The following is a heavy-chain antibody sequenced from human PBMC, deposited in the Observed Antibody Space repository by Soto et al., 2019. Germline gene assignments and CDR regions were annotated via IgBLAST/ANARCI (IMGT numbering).Heavy chain of an antibody. CDR2: ISYGGSNK. CDR3: ARDLGSSSFIDY. D-gene: IGHD6-6*01. V-gene: IGHV3-30*04. CDR1: GFTFSSYA. J-gene: IGHJ4*02. Sequence: GGSLRLSCAASGFTFSSYAMHWVRQAPGKGLEWVAVISYGGSNKYYADSVKGRFTISRDNSKNTLYLQMNSLRAEDTAVYYCARDLGSSSFIDYWGQGTLVTVSS.